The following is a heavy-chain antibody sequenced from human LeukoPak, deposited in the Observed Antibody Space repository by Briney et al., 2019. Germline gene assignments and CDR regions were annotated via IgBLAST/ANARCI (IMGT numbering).Heavy chain of an antibody. J-gene: IGHJ6*02. CDR2: IYYSGST. D-gene: IGHD3-10*01. CDR3: ARDSKGFGEGSPYYYYYGMDV. Sequence: SQTLSLTCAVSGDSISSGGYSWSWIRQPPGKGLEWIGYIYYSGSTNYNPSLKSRVTISVDTSKNQFSLKLSSVTAADTAVYYCARDSKGFGEGSPYYYYYGMDVWGQGTTVTVSS. CDR1: GDSISSGGYS. V-gene: IGHV4-61*08.